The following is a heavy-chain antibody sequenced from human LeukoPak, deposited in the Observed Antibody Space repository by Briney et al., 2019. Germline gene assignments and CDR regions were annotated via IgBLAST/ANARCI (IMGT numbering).Heavy chain of an antibody. CDR1: GFTFSSYW. D-gene: IGHD2-8*02. CDR2: TKLNGSAT. V-gene: IGHV3-7*01. Sequence: GGSLRLSCAASGFTFSSYWMGWVRQAPGKGLEWVAHTKLNGSATNYADSVKGRFTTSRDNANNLLYLQMNRLRAEDTAVYYCARAGGLNTSFVYWGDGAMVTVSS. CDR3: ARAGGLNTSFVY. J-gene: IGHJ4*01.